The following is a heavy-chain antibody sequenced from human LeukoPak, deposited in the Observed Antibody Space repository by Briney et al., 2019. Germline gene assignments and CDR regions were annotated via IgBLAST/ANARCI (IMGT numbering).Heavy chain of an antibody. Sequence: SVKVSCKASGGTFSSYAISWVRQAPGQGPEWMGGIIPIFGTANYAQKFQGRVTITADESTSTAYMELSSLRSEDTAVYYCARLERTYYDFWSGYSGDFGYFDYWGQGTLVTVSS. CDR3: ARLERTYYDFWSGYSGDFGYFDY. CDR2: IIPIFGTA. J-gene: IGHJ4*02. V-gene: IGHV1-69*13. CDR1: GGTFSSYA. D-gene: IGHD3-3*01.